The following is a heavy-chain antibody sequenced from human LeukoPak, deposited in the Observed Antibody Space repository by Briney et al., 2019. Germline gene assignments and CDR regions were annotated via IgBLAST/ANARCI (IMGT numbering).Heavy chain of an antibody. CDR2: ITSSGGST. D-gene: IGHD5-12*01. J-gene: IGHJ4*02. Sequence: GGSLRLSCSASGFTFSYYAMHWVRRAPGKGLEYVSGITSSGGSTYYTDSVKGRFTISRDNSNNTLYLQMSSLRAEDTAVYYCVKGDYSGYTFPEFDYWGQGTLVSVSS. CDR3: VKGDYSGYTFPEFDY. CDR1: GFTFSYYA. V-gene: IGHV3-64D*06.